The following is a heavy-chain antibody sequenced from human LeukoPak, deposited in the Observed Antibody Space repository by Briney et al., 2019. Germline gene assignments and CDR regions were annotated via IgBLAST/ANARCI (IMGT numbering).Heavy chain of an antibody. J-gene: IGHJ4*02. D-gene: IGHD6-13*01. CDR2: LYSGGYT. CDR1: GFTVSSNF. CDR3: VRASSTTAAGLFDY. V-gene: IGHV3-53*01. Sequence: GGSLRLFCAASGFTVSSNFMSWVRQAPGKGLEWVSVLYSGGYTVYADSVKGRFTISRDNSENTLYLQMNSLRGDDTAVYYCVRASSTTAAGLFDYWGQGTLLTVSS.